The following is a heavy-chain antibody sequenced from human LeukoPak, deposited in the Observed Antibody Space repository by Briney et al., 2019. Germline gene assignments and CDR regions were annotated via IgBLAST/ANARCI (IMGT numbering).Heavy chain of an antibody. V-gene: IGHV3-7*01. CDR2: IKQDGSEK. Sequence: PGGSPRLSCAASGFTFSSYWMSWVRQAPGKGLEWVANIKQDGSEKYYVDSVKGRFTISRDNAKNSLYLQMNSLRAEDTAVYYCARDGSIAVAGITSRSRPSGYWGQGTLVTVSS. D-gene: IGHD6-19*01. CDR1: GFTFSSYW. J-gene: IGHJ4*02. CDR3: ARDGSIAVAGITSRSRPSGY.